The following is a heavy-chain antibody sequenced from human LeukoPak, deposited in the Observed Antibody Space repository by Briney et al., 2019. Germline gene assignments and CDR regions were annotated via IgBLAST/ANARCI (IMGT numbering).Heavy chain of an antibody. Sequence: SETLSLTCTVSGGSIRSYYWSWIRQPPGKGLEWIGYIYYSGSTNYNPSLKSRVTISVDTSKNQFSLKLSSVTAADTAVYYCARAGSTVTIIDYWGQGTLVTVSS. D-gene: IGHD4-17*01. J-gene: IGHJ4*02. CDR1: GGSIRSYY. CDR2: IYYSGST. V-gene: IGHV4-59*01. CDR3: ARAGSTVTIIDY.